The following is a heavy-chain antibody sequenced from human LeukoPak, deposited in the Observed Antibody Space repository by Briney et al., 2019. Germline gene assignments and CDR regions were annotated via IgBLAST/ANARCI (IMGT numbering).Heavy chain of an antibody. V-gene: IGHV4-34*01. CDR3: ARTPHDCSGGSCYPYYFDY. CDR1: GGSFSGYY. CDR2: INHSGST. Sequence: SETLSLTCAVCGGSFSGYYWSWIRQPPGKGLEWIGEINHSGSTNYNPSLKSRVTISVDTSKNQFSLKLSSVTAADTAVYYCARTPHDCSGGSCYPYYFDYWGQGTLVTVSS. J-gene: IGHJ4*02. D-gene: IGHD2-15*01.